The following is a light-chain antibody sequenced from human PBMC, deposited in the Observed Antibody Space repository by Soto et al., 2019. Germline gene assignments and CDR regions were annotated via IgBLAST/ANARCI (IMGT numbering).Light chain of an antibody. Sequence: DIQMTQSPSSLSASVGDRVTITCRASQYISSYLNWYQQKPGKAPKVLIYAASTLQSGVPSRFSGSGSGTDFPLTISNLQPEDFATYYCQQSYSNVALTFGGGTKVDIK. CDR3: QQSYSNVALT. CDR1: QYISSY. CDR2: AAS. V-gene: IGKV1-39*01. J-gene: IGKJ4*01.